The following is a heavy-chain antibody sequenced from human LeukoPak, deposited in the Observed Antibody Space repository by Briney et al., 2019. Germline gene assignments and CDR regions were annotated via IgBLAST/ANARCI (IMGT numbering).Heavy chain of an antibody. Sequence: ASVKVSCKTSGYTFSSYGVTWVRQAPGQGLEWMGWISAYNGQTNYAQKLQGRVTMTTDTSTSTAYMELRSLRSDDTAVYYCARDSGTRAGYYFGYWGQGTLVTVSS. J-gene: IGHJ4*02. CDR1: GYTFSSYG. V-gene: IGHV1-18*01. D-gene: IGHD1-7*01. CDR3: ARDSGTRAGYYFGY. CDR2: ISAYNGQT.